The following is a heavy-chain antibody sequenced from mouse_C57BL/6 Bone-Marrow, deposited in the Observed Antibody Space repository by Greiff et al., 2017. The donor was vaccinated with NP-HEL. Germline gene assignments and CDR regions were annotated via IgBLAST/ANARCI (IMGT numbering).Heavy chain of an antibody. Sequence: EVHLVESGGGLVQPGESLKLSCESNEYEFPSHDMSWVRKTPEKRLEWVAAINSDGGRTYYPDTMERRFIISSDNTKKTLYMQMSSLRSEDTALYYCARRIRPGYFDVWGTGTTVTVSS. CDR3: ARRIRPGYFDV. CDR1: EYEFPSHD. J-gene: IGHJ1*03. CDR2: INSDGGRT. V-gene: IGHV5-2*01.